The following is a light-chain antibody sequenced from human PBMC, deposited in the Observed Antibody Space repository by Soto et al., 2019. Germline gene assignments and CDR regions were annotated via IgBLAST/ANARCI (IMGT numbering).Light chain of an antibody. Sequence: EIALTQCPATLSLSPGERATLSCRASQSVSRYLAWYQQKPGQAPRLLIYDASNRATGIPARFSGSGSGTDFTLTISSLEPEDFALYYCQQRGNWPSFGGGTKVEIK. J-gene: IGKJ4*01. CDR1: QSVSRY. CDR2: DAS. V-gene: IGKV3-11*01. CDR3: QQRGNWPS.